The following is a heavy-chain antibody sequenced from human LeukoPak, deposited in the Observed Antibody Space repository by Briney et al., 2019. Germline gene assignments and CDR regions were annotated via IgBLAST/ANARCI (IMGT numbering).Heavy chain of an antibody. CDR1: GGSISSGGYY. CDR2: IYYSRST. Sequence: SETLSLTCTVSGGSISSGGYYWSWIRQHPGKGLEWIGYIYYSRSTYYNPSLKSRVTISVDTSKNQFSLKLSSVTAADTAVYYCARGSPYTYYDFWSGYGDYWGQGTLVTVSS. CDR3: ARGSPYTYYDFWSGYGDY. D-gene: IGHD3-3*01. J-gene: IGHJ4*02. V-gene: IGHV4-31*03.